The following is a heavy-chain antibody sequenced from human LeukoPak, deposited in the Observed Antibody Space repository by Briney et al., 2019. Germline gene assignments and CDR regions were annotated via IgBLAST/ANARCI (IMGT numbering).Heavy chain of an antibody. J-gene: IGHJ4*02. CDR2: INSDGSST. CDR3: ARALIVVGNFDY. CDR1: GFTFSSYW. D-gene: IGHD3-22*01. V-gene: IGHV3-74*01. Sequence: GGSLRLSCAASGFTFSSYWMHWVRQAPGKGLVWVSRINSDGSSTSYADSVKGRFTISRDNAKNTLYLQMNSLRAEDPAVYYCARALIVVGNFDYWGQGTLVTVSS.